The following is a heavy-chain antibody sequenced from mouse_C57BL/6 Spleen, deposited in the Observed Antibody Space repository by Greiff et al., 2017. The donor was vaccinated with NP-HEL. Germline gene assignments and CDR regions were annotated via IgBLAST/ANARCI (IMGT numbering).Heavy chain of an antibody. D-gene: IGHD2-4*01. Sequence: VQLQQSGAELVRPGASVKLSCKASGYTFTDYYINWVKQRPGQGLEWIARIYPGSGNTYYNEKFKGKATLTAEKSSSTAYMQLSSLTSEDSAVYFCAREDYDYEGYFDVWGTGTTVTVSS. CDR2: IYPGSGNT. CDR3: AREDYDYEGYFDV. J-gene: IGHJ1*03. CDR1: GYTFTDYY. V-gene: IGHV1-76*01.